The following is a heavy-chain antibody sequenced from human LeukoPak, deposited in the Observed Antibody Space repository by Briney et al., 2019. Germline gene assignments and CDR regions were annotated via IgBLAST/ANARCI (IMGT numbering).Heavy chain of an antibody. D-gene: IGHD3-10*01. CDR3: ARVKNMVRGVIVYYYGMDV. Sequence: ASVKVSCEASGYTFTSYGISWVRQAPGQGLEWMGWISAYNGNTNYAQKLQGRVTMTTDTSTSTAYMELRSLRSDDTAVYYCARVKNMVRGVIVYYYGMDVWGQGTTVTVSS. CDR2: ISAYNGNT. J-gene: IGHJ6*02. V-gene: IGHV1-18*01. CDR1: GYTFTSYG.